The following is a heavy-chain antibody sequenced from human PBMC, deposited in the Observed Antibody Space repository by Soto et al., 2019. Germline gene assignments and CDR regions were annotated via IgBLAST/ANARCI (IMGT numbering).Heavy chain of an antibody. D-gene: IGHD6-13*01. CDR2: IYYSGST. CDR1: GGSISSSSYY. CDR3: ARRSSSWWWFDP. J-gene: IGHJ5*02. V-gene: IGHV4-39*01. Sequence: PSETLSLTCTVSGGSISSSSYYWGWIRQPPGKGLEWIGSIYYSGSTYYNPSLKSRVTVSVDTSKNQFSLKLSSVTAADTAVYYCARRSSSWWWFDPWGQGTLVTVSS.